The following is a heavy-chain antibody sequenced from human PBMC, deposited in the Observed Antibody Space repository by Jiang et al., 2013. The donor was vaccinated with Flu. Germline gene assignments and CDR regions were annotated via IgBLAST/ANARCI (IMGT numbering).Heavy chain of an antibody. Sequence: SGAEVKKPGSSVKVSCKASGGSFNNYLISWVRQAPGQGLEWMGGIIPIFGTANYAQKFQGRVTIIAGESTSTAYMELSSLRSEDTAVYYCARVSGMGDGYNAANFDYWGQGTLVTVSS. CDR3: ARVSGMGDGYNAANFDY. J-gene: IGHJ4*02. V-gene: IGHV1-69*01. CDR2: IIPIFGTA. D-gene: IGHD5-24*01. CDR1: GGSFNNYL.